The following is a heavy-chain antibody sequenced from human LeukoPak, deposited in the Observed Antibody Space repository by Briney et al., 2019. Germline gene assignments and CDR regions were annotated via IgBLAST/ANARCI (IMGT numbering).Heavy chain of an antibody. CDR2: ISGSGGST. J-gene: IGHJ4*02. CDR3: AKGRLRMIVVVTAYDY. D-gene: IGHD3-22*01. CDR1: GFTFSSYA. Sequence: GGSLRLSCAASGFTFSSYAMSWVRQAPGKGLEWVSAISGSGGSTYYADSVKGRFTISRDNSNNTLYLQMNSLIAENTPVYYCAKGRLRMIVVVTAYDYWGQGTLVTVSS. V-gene: IGHV3-23*01.